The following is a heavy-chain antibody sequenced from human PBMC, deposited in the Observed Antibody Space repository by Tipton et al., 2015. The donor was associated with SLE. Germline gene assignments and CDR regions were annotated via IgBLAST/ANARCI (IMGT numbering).Heavy chain of an antibody. Sequence: PGLVKPSQTLSLTCAISGDTVSSNSAAWTWIRQSPSRGLEWLGRTYYRSKWYNDYAVSVKSRVIISPDTSKNHFSLQVNSVTPEDTAVYYCARVAPTEVFDYWGQGTLVTVSS. CDR2: TYYRSKWYN. V-gene: IGHV6-1*01. CDR3: ARVAPTEVFDY. D-gene: IGHD1-1*01. CDR1: GDTVSSNSAA. J-gene: IGHJ4*02.